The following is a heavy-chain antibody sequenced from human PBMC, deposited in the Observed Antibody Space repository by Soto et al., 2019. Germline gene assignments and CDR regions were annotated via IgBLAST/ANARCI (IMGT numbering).Heavy chain of an antibody. CDR2: ITWDGGRT. CDR3: AKAAAYRISSNYFDY. D-gene: IGHD6-6*01. Sequence: GGSLRLSCAASGFTFDDYTMHWVRQAPGKGLEWVSLITWDGGRTYYADSVKGRFTISRDKSKNSLYLEMNSVRTEDTAFYYCAKAAAYRISSNYFDYWGQGTLVTVSS. V-gene: IGHV3-43*01. J-gene: IGHJ4*02. CDR1: GFTFDDYT.